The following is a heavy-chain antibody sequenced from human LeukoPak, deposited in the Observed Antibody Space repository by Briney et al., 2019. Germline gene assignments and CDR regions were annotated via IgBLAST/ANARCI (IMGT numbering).Heavy chain of an antibody. CDR3: ARSSGYCSGGSCRGSWFDP. V-gene: IGHV4-59*12. Sequence: SETLSLTCTVSGGSTSSYYWSWIRQPPGKGLEWIGEIYHSGSTNYNPSLKSRVTISVDKSKNQFSLKLSSVTAADTAVYYCARSSGYCSGGSCRGSWFDPWGQGTLVTVSS. CDR1: GGSTSSYY. CDR2: IYHSGST. J-gene: IGHJ5*02. D-gene: IGHD2-15*01.